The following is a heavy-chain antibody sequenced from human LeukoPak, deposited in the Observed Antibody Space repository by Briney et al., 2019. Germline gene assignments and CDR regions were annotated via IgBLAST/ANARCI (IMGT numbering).Heavy chain of an antibody. CDR1: GFTFSSYG. J-gene: IGHJ6*02. D-gene: IGHD3-16*01. Sequence: GGSLRLSCAASGFTFSSYGMHWVRQAPGKGLEWVAVISYDGSNKYYADSVKGRFTISRDNSKNTLYLQMNSLRAEDTAVYYCARGGGIMTNYYYYGMDVWGQGTTVTVSS. V-gene: IGHV3-30*03. CDR3: ARGGGIMTNYYYYGMDV. CDR2: ISYDGSNK.